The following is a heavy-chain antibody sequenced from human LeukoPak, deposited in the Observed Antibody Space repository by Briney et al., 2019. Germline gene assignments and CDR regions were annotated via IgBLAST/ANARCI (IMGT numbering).Heavy chain of an antibody. J-gene: IGHJ5*01. V-gene: IGHV4-31*08. CDR1: GGXISSGGYY. Sequence: SETLSLTCTVSGGXISSGGYYWSWIRQHPGKGLEWIGYIYSSGTTHYNPSLKSRLTISVDTSKNQFSLKVMSVTAADTAVYCARRTDSQTSNYFDSWGQGTLVTVSS. CDR3: ARRTDSQTSNYFDS. CDR2: IYSSGTT. D-gene: IGHD1-1*01.